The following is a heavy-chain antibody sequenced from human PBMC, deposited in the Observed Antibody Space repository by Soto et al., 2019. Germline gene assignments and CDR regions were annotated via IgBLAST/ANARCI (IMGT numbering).Heavy chain of an antibody. CDR3: AKDRSWGDRGGYIDY. CDR2: ISGSVIST. V-gene: IGHV3-23*01. J-gene: IGHJ4*02. CDR1: GFSFRAYA. Sequence: EVQLLESGGGLVQPGGSLRLSCAASGFSFRAYAMSWVRQTPGKGLQWVSTISGSVISTYYADSVKGRFTISRYNSKNTLYLQMNSLKAEDTALYYCAKDRSWGDRGGYIDYWGQGTLVTVSS. D-gene: IGHD3-22*01.